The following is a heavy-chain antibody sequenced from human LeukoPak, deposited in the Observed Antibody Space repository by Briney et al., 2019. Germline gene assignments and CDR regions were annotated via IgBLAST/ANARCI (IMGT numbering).Heavy chain of an antibody. V-gene: IGHV4-34*01. CDR3: ARGRGITGTIDY. CDR1: SGSFSGYY. CDR2: INHSGST. Sequence: SETLSLTCAVYSGSFSGYYWSWIRQPPGKGLEWIGEINHSGSTNYNPSLKSRVTISVDTSKNQFSLKLSSVTAADTAVYYCARGRGITGTIDYWGQGTLVTVSS. D-gene: IGHD1-20*01. J-gene: IGHJ4*02.